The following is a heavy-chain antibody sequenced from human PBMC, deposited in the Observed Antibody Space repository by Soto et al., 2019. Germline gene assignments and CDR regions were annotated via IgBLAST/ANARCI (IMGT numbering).Heavy chain of an antibody. V-gene: IGHV3-66*01. CDR1: GFTVSSYR. J-gene: IGHJ4*01. Sequence: EVQLVESGGGVVQPGGSLRLSCAASGFTVSSYRMRWVRQVPGKGLEWVSVIYSDGSADFADSAKSRFTMSRDHYKNALALEMSSRRAEDTAVYYCATVQSISYHYFDYWGQGTLVTVSS. D-gene: IGHD6-13*01. CDR2: IYSDGSA. CDR3: ATVQSISYHYFDY.